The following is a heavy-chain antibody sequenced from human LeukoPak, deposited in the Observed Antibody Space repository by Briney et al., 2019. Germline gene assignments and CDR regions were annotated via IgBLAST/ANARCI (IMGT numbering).Heavy chain of an antibody. Sequence: SETLSLTCTVSGSSISSHSWGWVRQPPGKGLEWIGYDSNNGNINFNPALKSRVTISVDTSKRQFSLKLRSVTAADTAVYYCARANWGSLDYWGQGTLVTVSS. J-gene: IGHJ4*02. CDR3: ARANWGSLDY. V-gene: IGHV4-59*11. D-gene: IGHD7-27*01. CDR2: DSNNGNI. CDR1: GSSISSHS.